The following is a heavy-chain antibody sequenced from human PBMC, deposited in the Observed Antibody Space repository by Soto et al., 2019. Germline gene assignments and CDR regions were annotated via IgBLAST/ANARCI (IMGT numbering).Heavy chain of an antibody. Sequence: PGGSLRLSCAASGFTFSSYAMNWVRQAPGQGLEWVSGFSGAGDTTYYADSVKGRFTISMDISKNTLYLQVHILRAEDTAVSSCAKELRGYDYGDYGTTFDYLGQGTLVTVAS. CDR1: GFTFSSYA. CDR2: FSGAGDTT. V-gene: IGHV3-23*01. J-gene: IGHJ4*02. D-gene: IGHD4-17*01. CDR3: AKELRGYDYGDYGTTFDY.